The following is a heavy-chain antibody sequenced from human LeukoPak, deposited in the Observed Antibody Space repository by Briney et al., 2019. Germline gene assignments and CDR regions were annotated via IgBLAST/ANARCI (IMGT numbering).Heavy chain of an antibody. J-gene: IGHJ6*03. Sequence: ASVKVSCKASGYTFTSYGISWVRQAPGQGLEWIGWISAYNGNTNYAQKLQGRVTMTTDTSTSTAYMELRSLRSDDTAVYYCARVRIETVTKLHYYYYYYMDVWGKGTTVTVSS. D-gene: IGHD4-17*01. V-gene: IGHV1-18*01. CDR2: ISAYNGNT. CDR1: GYTFTSYG. CDR3: ARVRIETVTKLHYYYYYYMDV.